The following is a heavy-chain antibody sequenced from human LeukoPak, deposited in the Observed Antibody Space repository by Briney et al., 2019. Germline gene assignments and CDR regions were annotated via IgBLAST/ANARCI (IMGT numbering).Heavy chain of an antibody. J-gene: IGHJ3*02. CDR3: ARVGFGVIIPPYAFDI. CDR2: IYYSGST. Sequence: SETLSLTCTVSGGSISSGDYYWSWIRQPPGKGLEWIGYIYYSGSTYYNPSLKSRITISVDTSKNQFSLKLTSVTAADTAVCYCARVGFGVIIPPYAFDIWGQGTMVTVSS. V-gene: IGHV4-30-4*08. D-gene: IGHD3-3*01. CDR1: GGSISSGDYY.